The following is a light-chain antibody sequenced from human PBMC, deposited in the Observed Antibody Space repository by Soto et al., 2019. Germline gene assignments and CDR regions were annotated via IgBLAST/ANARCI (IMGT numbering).Light chain of an antibody. Sequence: QSVLTQPASVSGSPGQSITISCTGTSSDVGGYNYVSWYQQHPGKAPKFMIYDVSNRPSGVSNRFSGSKSGNTASLTISGLQAEDEADYYFSPYTTSNTRQIVFGTGTKVTVL. V-gene: IGLV2-14*01. J-gene: IGLJ1*01. CDR2: DVS. CDR3: SPYTTSNTRQIV. CDR1: SSDVGGYNY.